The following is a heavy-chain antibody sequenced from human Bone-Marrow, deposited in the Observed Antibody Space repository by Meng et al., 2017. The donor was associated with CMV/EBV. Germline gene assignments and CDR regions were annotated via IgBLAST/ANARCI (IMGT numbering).Heavy chain of an antibody. CDR2: IYSGGST. D-gene: IGHD1-26*01. V-gene: IGHV3-53*01. CDR1: GLNVSSNY. Sequence: GESLKISCSASGLNVSSNYMSWVRQAPGKGLEWVSVIYSGGSTYYADSVKGRFTISIDNSKITLYLQMNRLRAEETAGYCCARVFSPPLGAHFYYGMDVWGQGTTVTVSS. CDR3: ARVFSPPLGAHFYYGMDV. J-gene: IGHJ6*02.